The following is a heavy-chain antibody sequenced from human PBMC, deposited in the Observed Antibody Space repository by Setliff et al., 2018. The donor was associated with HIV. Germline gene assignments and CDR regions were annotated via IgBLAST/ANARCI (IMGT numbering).Heavy chain of an antibody. D-gene: IGHD3-10*02. CDR2: IYYSGSV. Sequence: PSETLSLTCTVSSGSSSSISSYYWSWIRQPPGKGQEWIGYIYYSGSVNYNPSLKSRVTISIDTYKNQFSLKLSSVTDADTALYYCARVPPVFGVSLVHYSMDVWGQGTTVTVSS. CDR1: SGSSSSISSYY. J-gene: IGHJ6*03. CDR3: ARVPPVFGVSLVHYSMDV. V-gene: IGHV4-59*12.